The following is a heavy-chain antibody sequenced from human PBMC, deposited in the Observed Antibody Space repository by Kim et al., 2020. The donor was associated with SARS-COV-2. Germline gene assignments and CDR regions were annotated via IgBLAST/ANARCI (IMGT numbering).Heavy chain of an antibody. CDR3: ARDAVRFLECCNWFDP. V-gene: IGHV1-2*02. Sequence: ASVKVSCKASGYTFTGYYMHWVRQAPGQGLEWMGWINPNSGGTNYAQKFQGRVTMTRDTSISTAYMELSRLRSDDTAVYYCARDAVRFLECCNWFDPWGQGTLVTVSS. J-gene: IGHJ5*02. CDR1: GYTFTGYY. CDR2: INPNSGGT. D-gene: IGHD3-3*01.